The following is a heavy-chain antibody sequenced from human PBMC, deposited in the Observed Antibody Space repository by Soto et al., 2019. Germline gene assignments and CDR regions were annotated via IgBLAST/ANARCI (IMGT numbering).Heavy chain of an antibody. D-gene: IGHD3-10*01. Sequence: PSETLSLTCAVYGGSFSGYYWTWIRQPPGTGLEWIGEINHSGSTNYNPSLKSRVTISVDTSKNQFSLKLTSVTAADTAVYYCASSYGSGYRAFDYWGQGALVTVSS. CDR1: GGSFSGYY. J-gene: IGHJ4*02. V-gene: IGHV4-34*01. CDR2: INHSGST. CDR3: ASSYGSGYRAFDY.